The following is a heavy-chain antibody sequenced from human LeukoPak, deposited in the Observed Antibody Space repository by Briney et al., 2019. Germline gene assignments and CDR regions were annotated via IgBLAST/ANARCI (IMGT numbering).Heavy chain of an antibody. Sequence: GGSLRLSCAASEFTSSSYSMNWVRQAPGKGLEWVSSISSSSSYIYYAASVKGRFTISRDNAKNSPYLQMNSLRAEDTAVYYCARDTEGTSFLDYWGQGTLVTVSS. CDR3: ARDTEGTSFLDY. D-gene: IGHD2-2*01. CDR2: ISSSSSYI. CDR1: EFTSSSYS. V-gene: IGHV3-21*01. J-gene: IGHJ4*02.